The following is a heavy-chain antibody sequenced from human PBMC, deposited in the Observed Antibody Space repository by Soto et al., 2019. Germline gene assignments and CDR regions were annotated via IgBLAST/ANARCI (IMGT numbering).Heavy chain of an antibody. V-gene: IGHV3-7*01. Sequence: EVQLVESGGGLVQPGGSLRLSCAAFGFTFSSYWMSWVRQAPGKGLEWVANIKQDGSEKYYVDSVKGRFTISRDNAKNSLYLQMNSLRAEDTAVYYCARDDGSIAAAGTIWFDPWGQGTLVTVSS. J-gene: IGHJ5*02. CDR3: ARDDGSIAAAGTIWFDP. D-gene: IGHD6-13*01. CDR2: IKQDGSEK. CDR1: GFTFSSYW.